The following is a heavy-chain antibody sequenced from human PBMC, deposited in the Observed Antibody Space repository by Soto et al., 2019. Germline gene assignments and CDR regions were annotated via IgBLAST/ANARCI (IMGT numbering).Heavy chain of an antibody. CDR3: ARPRVVVPAAYPNDAFDI. V-gene: IGHV5-51*03. Sequence: EVQLVQSGAEVKKPGESLKISCKGSGYSFTSYWIGWVRQMPGKGLEWMGIIYPGDSDTRYSPSFQGQVTISADKSISTAYLQWSSLKASDTAMYYCARPRVVVPAAYPNDAFDIWGQGTMVTVSS. CDR1: GYSFTSYW. J-gene: IGHJ3*02. CDR2: IYPGDSDT. D-gene: IGHD2-2*01.